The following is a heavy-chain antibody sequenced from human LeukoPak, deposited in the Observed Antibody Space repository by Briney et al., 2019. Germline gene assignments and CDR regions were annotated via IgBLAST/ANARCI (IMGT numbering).Heavy chain of an antibody. CDR1: GFTFSNAW. J-gene: IGHJ4*02. CDR2: IKSKTDGGTT. Sequence: GGSPRLSCAASGFTFSNAWMSWVRQAPGKGLEWVGRIKSKTDGGTTDYAAPVKGRFTISRDDSKNTLYLQMNSLKTEDTAVYYCTAIRRIPRTPLTTVVKRGALDYWGQGTLVTVSS. CDR3: TAIRRIPRTPLTTVVKRGALDY. V-gene: IGHV3-15*01. D-gene: IGHD4-23*01.